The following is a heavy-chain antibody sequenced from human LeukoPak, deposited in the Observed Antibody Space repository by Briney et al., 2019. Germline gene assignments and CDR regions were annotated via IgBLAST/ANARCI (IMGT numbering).Heavy chain of an antibody. CDR3: ARALASAPPYYFDY. Sequence: SETLSLTCAVYGGSFSGYYWSWIRQPPGKGLEWIGEINHSGSTNYNPSLKSRVTISVDTSKSQFSLKLSSVTAADTAVYYCARALASAPPYYFDYWGQGTLVTVSS. CDR2: INHSGST. J-gene: IGHJ4*02. CDR1: GGSFSGYY. V-gene: IGHV4-34*01.